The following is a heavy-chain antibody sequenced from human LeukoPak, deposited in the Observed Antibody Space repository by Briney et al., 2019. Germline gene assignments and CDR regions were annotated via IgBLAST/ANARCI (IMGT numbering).Heavy chain of an antibody. V-gene: IGHV3-74*01. CDR3: ARVNHLIVSSTTAPLYT. CDR2: IIADGSDT. CDR1: GFIFTNHS. J-gene: IGHJ5*02. Sequence: GESLRLSCEASGFIFTNHSMHWVRQTPGKGRGWLSRIIADGSDTTYVDSVRGRFTISRDKPTNTLYLQMNSLRVEDTAIYYCARVNHLIVSSTTAPLYTWGEGGLVTVSS. D-gene: IGHD2/OR15-2a*01.